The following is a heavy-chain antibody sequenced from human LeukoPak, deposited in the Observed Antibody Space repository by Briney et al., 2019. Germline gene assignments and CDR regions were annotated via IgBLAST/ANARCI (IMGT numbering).Heavy chain of an antibody. CDR1: GFTFSSYA. J-gene: IGHJ4*02. CDR3: ARDRDYDLNYFDY. D-gene: IGHD3-22*01. CDR2: ISYDGSNK. V-gene: IGHV3-30-3*01. Sequence: PGGSLRPSCAASGFTFSSYAMHWVRQAPGKGLEWVAVISYDGSNKYYADSVKGRFTISRDNSKNTLYLQMNSLRAEDTAVYYCARDRDYDLNYFDYWGQGTLVTVSS.